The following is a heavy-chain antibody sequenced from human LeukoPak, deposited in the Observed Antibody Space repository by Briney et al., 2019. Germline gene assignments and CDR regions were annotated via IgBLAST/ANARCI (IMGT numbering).Heavy chain of an antibody. J-gene: IGHJ3*02. CDR2: IGDNGANT. V-gene: IGHV3-23*01. D-gene: IGHD5-12*01. CDR1: GFTFSTYA. CDR3: AKERWLRLMSGAFDI. Sequence: GGSLRLSCAASGFTFSTYAMSWVRQAPGKGLEWVAGIGDNGANTYYADSVRGRFTISRDNSRNTLYLQMDSLRAEDTAVYYCAKERWLRLMSGAFDIWGQGTMVTVSS.